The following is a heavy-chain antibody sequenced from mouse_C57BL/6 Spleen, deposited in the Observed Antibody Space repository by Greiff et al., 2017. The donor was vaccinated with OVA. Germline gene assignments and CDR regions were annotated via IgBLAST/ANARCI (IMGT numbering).Heavy chain of an antibody. J-gene: IGHJ4*01. D-gene: IGHD2-4*01. CDR2: IDPSDSYT. CDR3: ARFYDYDVYAMDY. Sequence: VQLQQPGAELVKPGASVKLSCKASGYTFTSYRMQWVKQRPGQGLEWIGEIDPSDSYTNYNQKFKGKATLTVDTSSSTAYMQLSSLTSEDSAVYYCARFYDYDVYAMDYWGQGTSVTVSS. CDR1: GYTFTSYR. V-gene: IGHV1-50*01.